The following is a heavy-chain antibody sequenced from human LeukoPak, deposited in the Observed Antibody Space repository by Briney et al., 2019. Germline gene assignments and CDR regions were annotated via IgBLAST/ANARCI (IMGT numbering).Heavy chain of an antibody. CDR1: GGSFSGYY. CDR3: ARGPIYGSFDY. V-gene: IGHV4-34*01. CDR2: INHSGST. Sequence: SETLSLTCAVYGGSFSGYYWSWIRQPPGKGLEWIGEINHSGSTNYNPSLKSRVTISVDTSKNQFSLKLCSVTAVDTAVYYCARGPIYGSFDYWDQGTLVTVSS. D-gene: IGHD3-10*01. J-gene: IGHJ4*02.